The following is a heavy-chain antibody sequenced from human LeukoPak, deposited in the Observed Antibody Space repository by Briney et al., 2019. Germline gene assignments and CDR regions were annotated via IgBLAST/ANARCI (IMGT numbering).Heavy chain of an antibody. CDR1: GYIFTSYY. D-gene: IGHD3-22*01. CDR3: ARESYYDSSGSAYFDY. CDR2: INPSGGST. Sequence: GASVKVSCKASGYIFTSYYMHWVRQAPGQGLEWMGIINPSGGSTSYAQKFQGRVTMTRDMSTSTVYMELSSLRSEDTAVYYCARESYYDSSGSAYFDYWGQGTLVTVSS. V-gene: IGHV1-46*01. J-gene: IGHJ4*02.